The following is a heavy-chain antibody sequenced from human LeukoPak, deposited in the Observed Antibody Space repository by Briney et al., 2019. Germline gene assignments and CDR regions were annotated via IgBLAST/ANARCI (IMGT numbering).Heavy chain of an antibody. J-gene: IGHJ4*02. D-gene: IGHD6-19*01. CDR3: AGSSGWLFDY. CDR1: GFSFSNYW. CDR2: IKEDGSQI. V-gene: IGHV3-7*01. Sequence: PGGSLRLSCVGTGFSFSNYWMNWVRQAPGKGLEWVANIKEDGSQIYYVDSVKGRFTISRDNAKNSVYLQMNSLRAEDTAVYYCAGSSGWLFDYWGQGTLVAVST.